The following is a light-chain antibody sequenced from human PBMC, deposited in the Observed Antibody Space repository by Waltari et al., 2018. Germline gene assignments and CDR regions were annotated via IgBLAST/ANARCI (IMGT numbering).Light chain of an antibody. J-gene: IGKJ5*01. CDR2: WAS. CDR3: QQYYSTPIT. CDR1: QSVLYSSNNKNY. V-gene: IGKV4-1*01. Sequence: DIVMTQSPDSLAVSLGERATINCKSSQSVLYSSNNKNYLAWYQQKPGQPPNLLIYWASTRESGVPDRFSGSGSGTYFTLTISSLQAEDVAVYYCQQYYSTPITFGQGTRLEIK.